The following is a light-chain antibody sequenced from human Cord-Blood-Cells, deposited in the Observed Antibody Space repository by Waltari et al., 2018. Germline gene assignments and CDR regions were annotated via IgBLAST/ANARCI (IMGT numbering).Light chain of an antibody. CDR2: DAT. CDR3: QQRSNWPSWT. V-gene: IGKV3-11*01. CDR1: QSVSRY. Sequence: EIVLTQSQATLSLSPGERATLSCRASQSVSRYLAWYQQKPGQAHWLLISDATNRATGIPARFSGSGSGTDFTLTISSLEPEDFAVYYCQQRSNWPSWTFGQGTKVEIK. J-gene: IGKJ1*01.